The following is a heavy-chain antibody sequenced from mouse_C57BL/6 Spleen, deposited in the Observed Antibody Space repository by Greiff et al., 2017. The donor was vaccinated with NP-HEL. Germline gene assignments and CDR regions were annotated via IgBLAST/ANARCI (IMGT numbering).Heavy chain of an antibody. CDR3: ARRGDVEYYFDY. J-gene: IGHJ2*01. V-gene: IGHV1-64*01. CDR2: IHPNSGST. Sequence: VQLQQSGAELVKPGASVKLSCKASGYTFTSYWMHWVKQRPGQGLEWIGMIHPNSGSTNYNEKFKSKATLTVDKSSSTAYMQLSSLTSEDSAVYYCARRGDVEYYFDYWGQGTTLTVSS. CDR1: GYTFTSYW.